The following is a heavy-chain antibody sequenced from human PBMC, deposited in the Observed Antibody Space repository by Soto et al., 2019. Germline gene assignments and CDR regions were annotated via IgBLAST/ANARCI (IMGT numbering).Heavy chain of an antibody. CDR1: GFTFSSYA. CDR3: AKAFRYGSSGLGDPEFDY. CDR2: ISGSGGST. V-gene: IGHV3-23*01. D-gene: IGHD6-19*01. J-gene: IGHJ4*02. Sequence: GGSLRLSXAASGFTFSSYAMSWVRQAPGKGLEWVSAISGSGGSTYYADSVKGRFTISRDSSKNTLYLQMNSLRAEDTAVYYCAKAFRYGSSGLGDPEFDYWGQGTLVTVSS.